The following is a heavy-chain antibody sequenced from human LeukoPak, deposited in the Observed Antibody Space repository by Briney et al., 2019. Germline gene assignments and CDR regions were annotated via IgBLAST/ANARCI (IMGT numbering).Heavy chain of an antibody. CDR1: GGSISSISYY. J-gene: IGHJ6*03. Sequence: SETLSLTCTFSGGSISSISYYWGWIRQPPGKGLEWIGEIKHSGSTNYNPSLKSRVTISVDTSKNQFSLRLTSVTAADTAVYYCARSQSPEGYCSSTSCRNVYYYVDVWGKGTTVTISS. D-gene: IGHD2-2*01. V-gene: IGHV4-39*07. CDR3: ARSQSPEGYCSSTSCRNVYYYVDV. CDR2: IKHSGST.